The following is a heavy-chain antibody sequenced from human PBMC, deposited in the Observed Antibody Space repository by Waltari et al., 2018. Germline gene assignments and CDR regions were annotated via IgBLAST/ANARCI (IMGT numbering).Heavy chain of an antibody. CDR2: IIPIFGTA. Sequence: QVQLVQSGAEVKKPGSSVKVSCKASGGPFRSYAISWVRKAPGQGLEWMGGIIPIFGTANYAQKFQGRVTITADESTSTAYMELSSLRSEDTAVYYCASLTDYNWNGDYWGQGTLVTVSS. J-gene: IGHJ4*02. D-gene: IGHD1-20*01. CDR1: GGPFRSYA. V-gene: IGHV1-69*13. CDR3: ASLTDYNWNGDY.